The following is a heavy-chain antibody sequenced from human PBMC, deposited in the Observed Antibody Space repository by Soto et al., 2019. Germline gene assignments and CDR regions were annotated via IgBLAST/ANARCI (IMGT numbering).Heavy chain of an antibody. V-gene: IGHV3-23*01. CDR2: ISGSGGST. D-gene: IGHD3-10*01. J-gene: IGHJ4*02. CDR1: GFTFSSYA. CDR3: ASNNPLLWFGELFSFGY. Sequence: EVQLLESGGGLVQPGGSLRLSCAASGFTFSSYAMSWVRQAPGKGLEWVSAISGSGGSTYYADSVKGRFTISRDNSKNTLYLQMNSLRAEDTAVYYCASNNPLLWFGELFSFGYWGQGTLVTVSS.